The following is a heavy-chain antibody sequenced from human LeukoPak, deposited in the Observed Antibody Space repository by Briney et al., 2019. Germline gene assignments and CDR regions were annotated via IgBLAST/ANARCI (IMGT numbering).Heavy chain of an antibody. CDR1: GYTFTGYY. D-gene: IGHD5-18*01. Sequence: ASVKVSCKASGYTFTGYYMHWVRQAPGQGLEWMGWINPNSGGTNYAQKFQGWVTITRDTSISTAYMELSRLRSDDTAVYYCARGLGYSYEGYYYGMDVWGQGTTVTVSS. CDR3: ARGLGYSYEGYYYGMDV. J-gene: IGHJ6*02. CDR2: INPNSGGT. V-gene: IGHV1-2*04.